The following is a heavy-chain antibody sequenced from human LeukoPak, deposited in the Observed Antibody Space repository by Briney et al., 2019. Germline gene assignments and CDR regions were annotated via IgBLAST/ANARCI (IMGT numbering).Heavy chain of an antibody. CDR1: GGSISSYY. V-gene: IGHV4-59*01. CDR2: IYYSGST. CDR3: ARGGVIAARLFDY. Sequence: SETLSLTCTVSGGSISSYYWSWIRQPPGKGLEWIGYIYYSGSTNYNPSLKSRVTISVDTSKNQFSLKLSSVTAADTAVYYCARGGVIAARLFDYWGQGTLVTVSS. J-gene: IGHJ4*02. D-gene: IGHD6-6*01.